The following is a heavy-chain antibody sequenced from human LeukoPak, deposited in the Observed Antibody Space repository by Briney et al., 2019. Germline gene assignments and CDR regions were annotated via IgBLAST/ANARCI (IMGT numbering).Heavy chain of an antibody. Sequence: GGSLRLSCAASGFTFSSYSMNWVRQAPGKGLEWVSSISSSSSYIYYADSVKGRFTISRDNAENSLYLQMNSLRAEDTAVYYCPSDFIAVAELPFAFDIWAQGTMVTVSS. D-gene: IGHD6-19*01. V-gene: IGHV3-21*01. CDR3: PSDFIAVAELPFAFDI. CDR1: GFTFSSYS. J-gene: IGHJ3*02. CDR2: ISSSSSYI.